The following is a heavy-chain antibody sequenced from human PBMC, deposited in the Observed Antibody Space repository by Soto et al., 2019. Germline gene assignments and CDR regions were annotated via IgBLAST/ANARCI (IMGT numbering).Heavy chain of an antibody. J-gene: IGHJ6*02. V-gene: IGHV1-2*04. Sequence: GASVKVSCKASGYTFTGYYMHWVRQAPGQGLEWMGWINPNSGGTNYAQKFQGWVTMTRDTSISTAYVELSRLRSDDTAVYYCARSGDFWSGYSTPPVTGMDVWGQGTTVTVSS. D-gene: IGHD3-3*01. CDR2: INPNSGGT. CDR3: ARSGDFWSGYSTPPVTGMDV. CDR1: GYTFTGYY.